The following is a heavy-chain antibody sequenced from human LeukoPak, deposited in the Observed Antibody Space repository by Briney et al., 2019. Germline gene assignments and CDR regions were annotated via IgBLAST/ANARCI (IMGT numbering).Heavy chain of an antibody. D-gene: IGHD5/OR15-5a*01. CDR2: LSSSGDST. J-gene: IGHJ3*02. Sequence: GGSLRLSCAASGFTFSSYAMSWVRQAPGKGLEWVSGLSSSGDSTYYADSVKGRFTISRDNSKNALYLQMNSLRAEDTAVYYCARSSTQDDAFDIWGQGTMVTVSS. CDR3: ARSSTQDDAFDI. CDR1: GFTFSSYA. V-gene: IGHV3-23*01.